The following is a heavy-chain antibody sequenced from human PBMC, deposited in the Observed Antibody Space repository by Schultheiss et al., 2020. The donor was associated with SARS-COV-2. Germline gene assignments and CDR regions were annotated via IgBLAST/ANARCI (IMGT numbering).Heavy chain of an antibody. J-gene: IGHJ4*02. V-gene: IGHV3-15*01. D-gene: IGHD6-6*01. CDR2: VKPKPDGGTT. CDR3: ARDYPSSSPHFDY. CDR1: GFTFSSYA. Sequence: GGSLRLSCAASGFTFSSYAMSWVRQAPGKGLEWVGRVKPKPDGGTTDYAAPVKGRFTISRDDSKNTLYLQMNSLRAEDTAVYYCARDYPSSSPHFDYWGQGTLVTVSS.